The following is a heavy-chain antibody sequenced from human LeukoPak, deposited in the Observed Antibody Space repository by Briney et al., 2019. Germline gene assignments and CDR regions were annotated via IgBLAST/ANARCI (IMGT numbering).Heavy chain of an antibody. CDR3: ARDLDSSGYYRPDALDI. V-gene: IGHV1-18*03. D-gene: IGHD3-22*01. CDR1: GYTFSRYG. Sequence: ASVKVSCKASGYTFSRYGTTWVRQAPGQGLEWMGWISAYKGNTNYAQKFQGRVTMTTDISTSTAYMELKSLRSDDMAVYYCARDLDSSGYYRPDALDIWGQGTMVTVSS. J-gene: IGHJ3*02. CDR2: ISAYKGNT.